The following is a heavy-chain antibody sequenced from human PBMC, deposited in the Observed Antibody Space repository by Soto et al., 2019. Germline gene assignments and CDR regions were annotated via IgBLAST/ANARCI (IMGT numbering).Heavy chain of an antibody. CDR1: GGSISSSSYY. Sequence: PSETLSLTCTVSGGSISSSSYYWGWIRQPPGKGLEWIGSIYYSGSTYYNPSLKSRVTISVDTSKNQFSLKLSSVTAADTAVYYCARCVTGYYDSSGYPQGAFDYWGQGTLVTVSS. D-gene: IGHD3-22*01. CDR2: IYYSGST. J-gene: IGHJ4*02. V-gene: IGHV4-39*01. CDR3: ARCVTGYYDSSGYPQGAFDY.